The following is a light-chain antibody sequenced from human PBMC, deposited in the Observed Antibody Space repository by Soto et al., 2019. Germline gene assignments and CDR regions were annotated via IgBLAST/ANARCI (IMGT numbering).Light chain of an antibody. V-gene: IGKV3-15*01. J-gene: IGKJ1*01. CDR2: GAS. CDR1: QSISSN. CDR3: QQYKNGWT. Sequence: EIVMTQSPATLSVSPGERATLSCRASQSISSNLAWYQQNPGQAPRLLIYGASTRATAIPARFSGSGSGTEFTLTISSLQSEDFAIYYCQQYKNGWTFGQGTKVDIK.